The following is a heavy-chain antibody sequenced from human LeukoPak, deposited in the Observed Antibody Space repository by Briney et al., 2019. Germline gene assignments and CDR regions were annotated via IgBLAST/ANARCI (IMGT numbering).Heavy chain of an antibody. CDR2: IIPLFSTT. V-gene: IGHV1-69*05. J-gene: IGHJ4*02. Sequence: SVKVSCKASGGTFSNYAISWVRQAPGQVLEWVGGIIPLFSTTNYAQKFQGRVTITTDESATTAYMELSSLRSEDTAVYYCARDRSSYGLGFDYWGQGTLVTVSS. CDR3: ARDRSSYGLGFDY. D-gene: IGHD5-18*01. CDR1: GGTFSNYA.